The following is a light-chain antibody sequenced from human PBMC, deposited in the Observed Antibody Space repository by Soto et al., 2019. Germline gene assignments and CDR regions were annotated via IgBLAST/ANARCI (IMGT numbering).Light chain of an antibody. J-gene: IGLJ1*01. V-gene: IGLV2-23*02. CDR1: VGFYGL. CDR2: DVS. CDR3: SLDAGSSIYV. Sequence: QSVLTQPASVSGSPGRSITISCTDVGFYGLVSWYQQHPGKVPKLMIYDVSKRPSGVSDRFSGSKSGNTASLTISGLQAEDEADYYCSLDAGSSIYVFGTGTKVTVL.